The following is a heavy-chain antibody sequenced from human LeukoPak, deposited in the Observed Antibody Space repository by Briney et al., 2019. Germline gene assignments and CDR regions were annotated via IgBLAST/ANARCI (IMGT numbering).Heavy chain of an antibody. CDR3: ARLRYSSTWYRFDYFDY. D-gene: IGHD6-13*01. Sequence: GEPLKTSWKGSGYSFTSYWIGWVRQMPGKGLGWLGSIYPGDSDTRYSPSFQGQVTMSADKSISTAYLQWSSLKASDTAMYYCARLRYSSTWYRFDYFDYWGQGTLVTVSS. CDR2: IYPGDSDT. V-gene: IGHV5-51*01. J-gene: IGHJ4*02. CDR1: GYSFTSYW.